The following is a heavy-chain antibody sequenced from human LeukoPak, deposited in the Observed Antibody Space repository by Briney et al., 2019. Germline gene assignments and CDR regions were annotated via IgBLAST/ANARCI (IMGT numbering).Heavy chain of an antibody. CDR3: AKDISRSGWYFWGTASDY. D-gene: IGHD6-19*01. CDR1: GFTFSSYA. J-gene: IGHJ4*02. CDR2: ISGSGGST. Sequence: GGSLRLSCAASGFTFSSYAMSWVRQAPGEGLEWVSAISGSGGSTYYADSVKGRFTISRDNSKNTLYLQMNSLRAEDTALYYCAKDISRSGWYFWGTASDYWGQGTLVTVSS. V-gene: IGHV3-23*01.